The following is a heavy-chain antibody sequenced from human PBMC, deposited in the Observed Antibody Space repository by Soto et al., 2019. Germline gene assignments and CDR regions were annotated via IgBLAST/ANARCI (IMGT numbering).Heavy chain of an antibody. CDR2: INHSGST. CDR1: GGSFSGYY. J-gene: IGHJ5*02. CDR3: ARGSSSWLDPRWFDP. D-gene: IGHD6-13*01. Sequence: SETLSLTCAVYGGSFSGYYWSWIRQPPGKGLEWIGEINHSGSTNYNPSLKSRVTISVDTSKNQFSLKLSSVTAADTAVYYCARGSSSWLDPRWFDPWGQGTLVTVSS. V-gene: IGHV4-34*01.